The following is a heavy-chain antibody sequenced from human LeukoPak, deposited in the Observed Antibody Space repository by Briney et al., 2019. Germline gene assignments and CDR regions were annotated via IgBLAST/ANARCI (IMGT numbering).Heavy chain of an antibody. Sequence: ASVKVSCKASGYTFTSYDINWVRQATGQGLEWMGWMNPNSGNTGYARKFQGRVTITRNASISTAYMELSSLRSEDTAVYYCARGRRKPYNWFDPWGQGTLVTVSS. J-gene: IGHJ5*02. CDR1: GYTFTSYD. V-gene: IGHV1-8*03. D-gene: IGHD6-6*01. CDR3: ARGRRKPYNWFDP. CDR2: MNPNSGNT.